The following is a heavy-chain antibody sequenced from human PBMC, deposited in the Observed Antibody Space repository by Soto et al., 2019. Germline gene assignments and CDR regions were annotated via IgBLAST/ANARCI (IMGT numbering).Heavy chain of an antibody. J-gene: IGHJ4*02. CDR2: ISSSSGTI. Sequence: EVQLVESGGGLVQPGGSLRLSCAASGFTFTSYNLNWVRQAPGKGLEWLSYISSSSGTIYYADSVKGRFTISRDNAKNSLYLQMNSLRAEDTAVYYCARIGWAPLPDYWGQGTLVTVSS. D-gene: IGHD1-26*01. CDR3: ARIGWAPLPDY. V-gene: IGHV3-48*01. CDR1: GFTFTSYN.